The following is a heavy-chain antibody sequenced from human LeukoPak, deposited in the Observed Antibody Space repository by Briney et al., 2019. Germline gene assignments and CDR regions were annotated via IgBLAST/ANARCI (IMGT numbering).Heavy chain of an antibody. CDR3: ASGSRGIAAY. Sequence: GGTLRLSCAASGCTFSSYAMHWVRQAPGKGLEYVSAISSNGGSTYYANSVKGRFTISRDNSKNTLYLQMGSLRAEDMAVYYCASGSRGIAAYWGQGTLVTVSS. CDR1: GCTFSSYA. CDR2: ISSNGGST. J-gene: IGHJ4*02. V-gene: IGHV3-64*01. D-gene: IGHD6-13*01.